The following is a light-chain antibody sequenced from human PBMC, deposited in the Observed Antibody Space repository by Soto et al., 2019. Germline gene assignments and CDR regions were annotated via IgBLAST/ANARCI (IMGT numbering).Light chain of an antibody. CDR3: QVWDSSSDHPV. CDR1: NIGSKS. CDR2: YDS. J-gene: IGLJ1*01. V-gene: IGLV3-21*04. Sequence: SYELTQPPSVSVAPGKTVRITCGGNNIGSKSVHWYQQKPGQAPVLVIYYDSDRPSGIPERFSGSNSGNTATLTISRVEAGDEADYYCQVWDSSSDHPVFGTGTKLTVL.